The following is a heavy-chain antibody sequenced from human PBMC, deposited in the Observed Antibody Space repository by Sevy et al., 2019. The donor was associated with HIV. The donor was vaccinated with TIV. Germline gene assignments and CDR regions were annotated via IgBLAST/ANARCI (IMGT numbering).Heavy chain of an antibody. CDR1: GDSVSSNSAA. CDR3: TRGWYYYFDY. Sequence: KQSQTLSLTCAISGDSVSSNSAAWNWIRQSPSRGLEWVGRTYYRSKWYYDYAESVESRININPDTSKNHFSLQLNSVTPVDTAVYYCTRGWYYYFDYWGQGSLVTVSS. V-gene: IGHV6-1*01. J-gene: IGHJ4*02. D-gene: IGHD6-13*01. CDR2: TYYRSKWYY.